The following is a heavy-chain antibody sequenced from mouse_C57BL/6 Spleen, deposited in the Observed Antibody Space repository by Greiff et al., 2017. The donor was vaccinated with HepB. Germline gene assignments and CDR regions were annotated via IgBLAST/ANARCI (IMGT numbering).Heavy chain of an antibody. CDR2: IYPGSGST. D-gene: IGHD2-10*02. J-gene: IGHJ2*01. Sequence: QVQLQQPGAELVKPGASVKMSCKASGYTFTSYWITWVKQRPGQGLEWIGDIYPGSGSTNYNEKFKSKATWTVDTSSITAYMQLSSLTSEDSAVYYCARAYGNWEDYWGQGTTLTVSS. V-gene: IGHV1-55*01. CDR3: ARAYGNWEDY. CDR1: GYTFTSYW.